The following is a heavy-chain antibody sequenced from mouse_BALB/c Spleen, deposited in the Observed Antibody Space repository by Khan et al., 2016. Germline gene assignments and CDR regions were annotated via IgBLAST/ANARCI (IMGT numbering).Heavy chain of an antibody. V-gene: IGHV14-3*02. CDR1: GFNIKDTY. D-gene: IGHD1-1*01. CDR2: IDPANGNT. Sequence: VQLQQSGAELVKPGASVKLSCTASGFNIKDTYMHWVKQRPEQGLEWIGRIDPANGNTKYDPKFQGKATITADTSSNTAYLQLSSLTSEDTAVSYCASSYYGSSYYFDYWGQDTTLTVSS. CDR3: ASSYYGSSYYFDY. J-gene: IGHJ2*01.